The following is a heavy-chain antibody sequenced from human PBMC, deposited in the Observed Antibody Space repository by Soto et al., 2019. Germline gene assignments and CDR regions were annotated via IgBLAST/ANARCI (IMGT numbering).Heavy chain of an antibody. CDR1: GFTFSHYA. J-gene: IGHJ4*02. CDR2: MSYDGSNE. D-gene: IGHD1-26*01. Sequence: QVQLVESGGGVVQPGRSLRLSCAASGFTFSHYAMHWVRQAPGKGLEWVALMSYDGSNEYYADSVKGRFTISRDNSKNTLYLQMNSLRAEDTSVYYCAKDGSHNFDYWGQGTLVTCSA. V-gene: IGHV3-30*18. CDR3: AKDGSHNFDY.